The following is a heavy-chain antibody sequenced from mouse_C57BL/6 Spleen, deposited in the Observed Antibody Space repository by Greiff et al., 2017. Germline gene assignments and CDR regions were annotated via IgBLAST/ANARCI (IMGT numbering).Heavy chain of an antibody. CDR3: ARYYYGSSSWYFDV. CDR2: IRNKANGYTT. J-gene: IGHJ1*03. CDR1: GFTFTDYY. D-gene: IGHD1-1*01. Sequence: EVKLQESGGGLVQPGGSLSLSCAASGFTFTDYYMSWVRQPPGKALEWLGFIRNKANGYTTEYSASVKGRFTISRDNSQSILYLQMNALRAEDSATYYCARYYYGSSSWYFDVWGTGTTVTVAS. V-gene: IGHV7-3*01.